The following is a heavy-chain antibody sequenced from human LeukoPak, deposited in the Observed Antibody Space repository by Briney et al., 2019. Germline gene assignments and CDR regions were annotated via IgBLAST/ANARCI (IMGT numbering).Heavy chain of an antibody. CDR1: GFTFSRYS. Sequence: PGGSLRLSCAASGFTFSRYSTNWVRQAPGKGLERGSYISSSGNTIDYADSVKGRFTISRDNAKNSLYLQMVSLRAEDTAVYYCARLRGYSYGYGDYWGQGTLVTVSS. D-gene: IGHD5-18*01. V-gene: IGHV3-48*04. CDR2: ISSSGNTI. J-gene: IGHJ4*02. CDR3: ARLRGYSYGYGDY.